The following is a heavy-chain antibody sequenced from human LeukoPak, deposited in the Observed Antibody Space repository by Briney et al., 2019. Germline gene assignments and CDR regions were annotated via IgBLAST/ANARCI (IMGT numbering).Heavy chain of an antibody. D-gene: IGHD3-10*01. CDR3: ARLALLNYYGSGSRGIFDY. CDR2: IYYSGST. J-gene: IGHJ4*02. CDR1: GGSISSYY. V-gene: IGHV4-59*01. Sequence: SETLSLTCTVSGGSISSYYWSWIRQPPGKRLEWIGYIYYSGSTNYNPSLKSRVTISVDTSKNQFSLKLSSVTAADTAVYYCARLALLNYYGSGSRGIFDYWGQGTLVTVSS.